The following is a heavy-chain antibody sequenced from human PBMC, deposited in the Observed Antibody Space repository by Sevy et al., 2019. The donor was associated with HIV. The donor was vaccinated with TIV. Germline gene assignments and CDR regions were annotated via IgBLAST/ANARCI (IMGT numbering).Heavy chain of an antibody. CDR3: ARERLRGVEY. J-gene: IGHJ4*02. Sequence: GGSLRLSCAASGFTFSSYSMNWVRQAPGKGLEWVSSISSSYIYYADSVKGRFTISRDNAKNSLYLQMNSLRAEDTAVYYCARERLRGVEYWGQGTLVTVSS. CDR1: GFTFSSYS. D-gene: IGHD3-3*01. V-gene: IGHV3-21*01. CDR2: ISSSYI.